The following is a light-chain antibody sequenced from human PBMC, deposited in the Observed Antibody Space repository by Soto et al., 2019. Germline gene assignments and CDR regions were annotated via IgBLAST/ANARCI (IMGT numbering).Light chain of an antibody. CDR2: LTS. Sequence: EIVLTQSPATLSSFPGDRVTLSCRASQAVNTRLAWYQHKPGQAPRLLIYLTSNRAAGIAARFSGSGSGTDFTLTTSDVQPEDFAVYYCHQRQSWPRTFGQGRKVDIK. J-gene: IGKJ1*01. CDR3: HQRQSWPRT. V-gene: IGKV3-11*01. CDR1: QAVNTR.